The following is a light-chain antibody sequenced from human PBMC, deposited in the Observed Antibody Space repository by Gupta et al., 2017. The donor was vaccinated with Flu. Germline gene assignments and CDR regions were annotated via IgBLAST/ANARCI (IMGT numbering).Light chain of an antibody. CDR2: SAS. V-gene: IGKV1-39*01. CDR3: QQSFGYPIT. CDR1: QIISTY. J-gene: IGKJ5*01. Sequence: DIQMTKSLSSLSASLGDRVTITCRASQIISTYLNWYQQKPRKAPKRLIYSASTLQGGVPSRFSGSGSGTDFSLTISNLQPEDFAIYYCQQSFGYPITFGQGTRLEIK.